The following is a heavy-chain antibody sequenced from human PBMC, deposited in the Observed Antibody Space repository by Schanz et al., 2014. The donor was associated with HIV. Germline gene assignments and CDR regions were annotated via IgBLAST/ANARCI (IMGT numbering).Heavy chain of an antibody. CDR1: GFTLSRYS. CDR3: AKTSITLGMDV. D-gene: IGHD1-20*01. CDR2: ISGSGGGT. Sequence: VQLLESGGGVVQPGRSLRLSCAASGFTLSRYSMNWVRQAPGKGLEWVSAISGSGGGTFYADSVKGRFTISRDNSKNTLFLQMNSLRAEDTAIYYCAKTSITLGMDVWGQGTTVTVSS. V-gene: IGHV3-23*01. J-gene: IGHJ6*02.